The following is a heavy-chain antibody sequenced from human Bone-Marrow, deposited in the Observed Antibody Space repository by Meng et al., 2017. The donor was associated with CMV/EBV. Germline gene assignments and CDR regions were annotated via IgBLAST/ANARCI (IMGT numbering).Heavy chain of an antibody. CDR3: ARDGVGSSWYVPHYYFYGMDV. J-gene: IGHJ6*02. V-gene: IGHV3-21*01. D-gene: IGHD6-13*01. CDR1: GFTFSSYS. CDR2: ISSSSSYI. Sequence: GESLKISCAASGFTFSSYSMNWVRQAPGKGLEWVSSISSSSSYIYYADSVKGRFTISRDNAKNSLYLQMNSLRAEDTAVYYCARDGVGSSWYVPHYYFYGMDVWGQGTTVTVSS.